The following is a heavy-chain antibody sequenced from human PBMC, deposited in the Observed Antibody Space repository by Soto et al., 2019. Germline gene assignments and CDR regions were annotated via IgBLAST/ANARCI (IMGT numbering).Heavy chain of an antibody. Sequence: GASVKGSCKASDYTFTSYGISLVRQAPGQGLEWMGWISAYNGNTNYAQKLQGRVTMTTDTSTSTAYMELRSLRSDDTAVYYCARGETTDNWFDPWGQGTLVTVSS. V-gene: IGHV1-18*01. D-gene: IGHD4-17*01. J-gene: IGHJ5*02. CDR2: ISAYNGNT. CDR3: ARGETTDNWFDP. CDR1: DYTFTSYG.